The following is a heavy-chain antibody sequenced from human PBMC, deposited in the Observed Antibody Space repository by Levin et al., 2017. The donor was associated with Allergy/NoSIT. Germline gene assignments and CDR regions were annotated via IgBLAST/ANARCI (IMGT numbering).Heavy chain of an antibody. CDR2: ISDSGGSE. Sequence: PGGSLRLSCAASGFTFRNYVMNWVRQAPGKGLEWVSSISDSGGSEYYADSVKGRFTISRDNSKNTLYLQMNSLRAEDTAMYYCAKDGDDYNINFDYWGQGTLVTVSS. J-gene: IGHJ4*02. CDR3: AKDGDDYNINFDY. V-gene: IGHV3-23*01. D-gene: IGHD5-24*01. CDR1: GFTFRNYV.